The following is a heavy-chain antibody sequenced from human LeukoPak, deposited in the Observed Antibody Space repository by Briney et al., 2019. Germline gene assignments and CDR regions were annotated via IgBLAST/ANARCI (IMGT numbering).Heavy chain of an antibody. CDR1: GFTFSSYA. Sequence: GGSLRLSCAASGFTFSSYAMSWVRQAPGKGLEWVANIKQDGSEKYYVDPVKGRFTISRDNAKNSLYLQMNSLRAEDTAVYYCAKDDYGGNYGGFWGQGTLVTVSS. CDR3: AKDDYGGNYGGF. D-gene: IGHD4-23*01. V-gene: IGHV3-7*01. J-gene: IGHJ4*02. CDR2: IKQDGSEK.